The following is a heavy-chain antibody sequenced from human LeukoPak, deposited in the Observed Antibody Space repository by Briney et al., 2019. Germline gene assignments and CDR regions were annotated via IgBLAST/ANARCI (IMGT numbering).Heavy chain of an antibody. D-gene: IGHD3-10*01. J-gene: IGHJ5*02. CDR3: AKDRRFRELLPNWFDP. CDR1: GFTFSSYA. Sequence: GGSLRLSCAASGFTFSSYAMSWVRQAPGKGLEWVSAISGSGGSTYYADSVKGRFTISRDNSKNTLYLQMNSLRAEDTAVYYCAKDRRFRELLPNWFDPWGQGTLVTVSS. CDR2: ISGSGGST. V-gene: IGHV3-23*01.